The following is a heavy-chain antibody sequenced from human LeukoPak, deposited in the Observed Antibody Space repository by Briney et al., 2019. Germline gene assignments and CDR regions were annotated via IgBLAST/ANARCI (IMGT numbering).Heavy chain of an antibody. J-gene: IGHJ4*02. D-gene: IGHD4-11*01. CDR2: IKEDGGEK. Sequence: GGSLRLSCAASGFTFSSYWMSWVRQAPGKGLEWVANIKEDGGEKYSVDSVKGRFTISRDNAMNSLYLEMNSLRAEDTALYYCAREPMTTVTNFDYWGQGTLVTVSS. CDR3: AREPMTTVTNFDY. CDR1: GFTFSSYW. V-gene: IGHV3-7*01.